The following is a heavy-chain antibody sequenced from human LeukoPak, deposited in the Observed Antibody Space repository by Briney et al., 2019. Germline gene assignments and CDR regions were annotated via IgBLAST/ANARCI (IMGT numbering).Heavy chain of an antibody. D-gene: IGHD2-2*02. J-gene: IGHJ4*02. Sequence: GASVKVSCKASGYTFTSYGISWVRQAPGQGLEWMGWISAYNGNTNYAQKFQGRVTMTTDTSTSTAYMELRSLRSDDTAVYYCARDHCSSTSCYNFDYWGQGTLVTVSS. V-gene: IGHV1-18*01. CDR3: ARDHCSSTSCYNFDY. CDR1: GYTFTSYG. CDR2: ISAYNGNT.